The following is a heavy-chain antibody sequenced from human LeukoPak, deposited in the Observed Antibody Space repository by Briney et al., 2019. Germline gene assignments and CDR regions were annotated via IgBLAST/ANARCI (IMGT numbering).Heavy chain of an antibody. V-gene: IGHV3-9*01. CDR3: AKDLLRACYYGMDV. J-gene: IGHJ6*02. CDR1: GFTFADYA. D-gene: IGHD3-9*01. Sequence: GGSLRLSWAAAGFTFADYAMHCVRQPPGKGLGWDSGISMNRGSMGDAASVKGHFTISRDKAKNSWYLQMNSLRAEDTALYYCAKDLLRACYYGMDVWGQGTRVTVSS. CDR2: ISMNRGSM.